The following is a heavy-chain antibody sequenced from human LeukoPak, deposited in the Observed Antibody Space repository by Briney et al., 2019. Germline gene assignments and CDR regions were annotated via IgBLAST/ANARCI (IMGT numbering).Heavy chain of an antibody. Sequence: PSETLSLTCAVYGGPFSGYYWSWIRQPPGKGLEWIGKINHSGSTNYNPSLKSRVTISVDTSKNQFSLKLSSVTAADTAVYYCARVVVRYHTDLYRKATRGGNWFDPWGQGTLVTVSS. CDR3: ARVVVRYHTDLYRKATRGGNWFDP. D-gene: IGHD3-16*02. V-gene: IGHV4-34*01. J-gene: IGHJ5*02. CDR1: GGPFSGYY. CDR2: INHSGST.